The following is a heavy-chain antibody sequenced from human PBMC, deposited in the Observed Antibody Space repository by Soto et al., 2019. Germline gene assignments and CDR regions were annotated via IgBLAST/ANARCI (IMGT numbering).Heavy chain of an antibody. CDR1: GFTFGDYA. CDR3: TRDRLYSSSWYGLRASDY. V-gene: IGHV3-49*05. CDR2: IRSKAYGGTT. J-gene: IGHJ4*02. Sequence: NPGGSLRLSCTASGFTFGDYAMSWFRQAPGKGLEWVGFIRSKAYGGTTEYAASVKGRFTISRDDSKSIAYLQMNSLKTKDTAVYYCTRDRLYSSSWYGLRASDYWGQGTLVTVSS. D-gene: IGHD6-13*01.